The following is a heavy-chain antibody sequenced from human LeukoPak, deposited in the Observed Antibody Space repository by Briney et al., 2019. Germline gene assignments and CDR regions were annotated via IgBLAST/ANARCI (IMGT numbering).Heavy chain of an antibody. CDR1: GFSLTTTGVG. V-gene: IGHV2-5*01. CDR3: AHGRNYGSANFYGFDY. Sequence: SGPTLVKPTRTLTLTCSFSGFSLTTTGVGVGWIRQPPGKALEWLALTYWNVDERYSPSLNSRLTITKDTSKNQVVLTMTNMDPVDTATYYCAHGRNYGSANFYGFDYWGQGILVTVSS. J-gene: IGHJ4*02. D-gene: IGHD3-10*01. CDR2: TYWNVDE.